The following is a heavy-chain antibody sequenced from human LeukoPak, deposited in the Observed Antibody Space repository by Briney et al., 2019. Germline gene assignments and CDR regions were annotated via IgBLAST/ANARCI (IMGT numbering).Heavy chain of an antibody. D-gene: IGHD3-10*01. V-gene: IGHV3-30*19. CDR2: ISYDGSNK. CDR3: ANVPKGGSGSYYAFDI. CDR1: GFTFSSYG. Sequence: GGSLRLSCAASGFTFSSYGMHWVRQAPGKGLEWVAVISYDGSNKYYADPVKGRFTVSRDNSKNTLYLQMNSLRAEDTAVYYCANVPKGGSGSYYAFDIWGQGTMVTVSS. J-gene: IGHJ3*02.